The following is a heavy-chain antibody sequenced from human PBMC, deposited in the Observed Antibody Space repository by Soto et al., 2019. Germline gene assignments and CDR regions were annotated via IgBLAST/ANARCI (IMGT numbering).Heavy chain of an antibody. Sequence: ASVKVSCKPSGYSFTDYKLHWVRQAPGQGLEWMGWVDPNGGGSNSAQKFQGSVTMTWDTSITTAYLDLTRLTTNDTATYFCATWVDYGDFEGFDFWGQ. V-gene: IGHV1-2*04. CDR3: ATWVDYGDFEGFDF. D-gene: IGHD4-17*01. CDR1: GYSFTDYK. CDR2: VDPNGGGS. J-gene: IGHJ4*01.